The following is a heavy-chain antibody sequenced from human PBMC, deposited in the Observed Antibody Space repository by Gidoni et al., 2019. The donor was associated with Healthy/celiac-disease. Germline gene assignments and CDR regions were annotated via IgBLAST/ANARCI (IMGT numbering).Heavy chain of an antibody. D-gene: IGHD3-10*01. Sequence: EVQLVESWGGLVQPGGSLRLSCAASGVTFSSYNMHWVRQATGKGLEWVSAIRTAGDPYYPGYVKGRFTISRENAKNSLYLQMNSLRAGDTAVYYCARGYYGSGSPFDYWGQGTLVTVSS. J-gene: IGHJ4*02. CDR1: GVTFSSYN. V-gene: IGHV3-13*04. CDR2: IRTAGDP. CDR3: ARGYYGSGSPFDY.